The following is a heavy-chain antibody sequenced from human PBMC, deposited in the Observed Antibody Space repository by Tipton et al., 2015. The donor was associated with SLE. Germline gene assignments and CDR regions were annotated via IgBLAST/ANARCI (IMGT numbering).Heavy chain of an antibody. CDR2: ISAYNGNT. Sequence: QLVQSGAEVKKPGASVKVSCKASGYSFTSYGISWVRQAPGQGLEWMGWISAYNGNTKYAQKVQGRVAMTTDTFTSTAYMELRSLRSDDTAVYYCARDGSLLWFRELDAFDIWGQGTMVTVSS. V-gene: IGHV1-18*01. J-gene: IGHJ3*02. CDR3: ARDGSLLWFRELDAFDI. CDR1: GYSFTSYG. D-gene: IGHD3-10*01.